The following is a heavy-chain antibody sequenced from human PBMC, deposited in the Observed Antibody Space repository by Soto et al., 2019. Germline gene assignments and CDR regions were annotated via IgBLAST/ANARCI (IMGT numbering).Heavy chain of an antibody. Sequence: QVQLQESGPRLVKPSGTLSLTCTVSGDSVSSNSWWSWVRQPPGKGLEWIGEIHHSGSTNYNSSLTSRVSILIDKSKNQFSLNLYSVTAADAAVFYCARAPRGYGMDVWGQGTTVSVSS. CDR1: GDSVSSNSW. CDR2: IHHSGST. CDR3: ARAPRGYGMDV. J-gene: IGHJ6*02. V-gene: IGHV4-4*02.